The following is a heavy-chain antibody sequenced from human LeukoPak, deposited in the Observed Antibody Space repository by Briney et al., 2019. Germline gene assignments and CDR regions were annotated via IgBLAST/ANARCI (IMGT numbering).Heavy chain of an antibody. V-gene: IGHV4-59*08. CDR3: ASYGLYGSAASYYYYGMDV. J-gene: IGHJ6*02. Sequence: SETLSLTCTVSGGSISSYYWSWIRQPPGKGLEWIGYIYYSGSTNYNPSLKSRVTISVDTSKNQFSLKLSSVTAADTAVYYCASYGLYGSAASYYYYGMDVWGQGTTVTVSS. CDR1: GGSISSYY. D-gene: IGHD3-10*01. CDR2: IYYSGST.